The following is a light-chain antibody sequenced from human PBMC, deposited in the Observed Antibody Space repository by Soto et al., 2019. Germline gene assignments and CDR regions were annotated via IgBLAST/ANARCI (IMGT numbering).Light chain of an antibody. CDR2: AAS. J-gene: IGKJ2*01. CDR3: QQYGSSPPYT. V-gene: IGKV3-20*01. CDR1: QSVSSSY. Sequence: EIVLTQSSGTLSLSPGERATLSCRASQSVSSSYLAWYQQKPGQAPRLPIYAASSRATGIPDRLSGSGSGTDFTLTISRLEPEAFAVYYCQQYGSSPPYTFGQGTKLEIK.